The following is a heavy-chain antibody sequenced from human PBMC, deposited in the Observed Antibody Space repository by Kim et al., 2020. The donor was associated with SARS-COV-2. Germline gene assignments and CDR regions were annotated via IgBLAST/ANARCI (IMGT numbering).Heavy chain of an antibody. Sequence: SETLSLTCTVSGGSISGFYWSWVRQPAGKGLEWIGHVSGSGNTKYNPSLKSRVTVSVDTSKNQFSLQLNSVSAADTAIYFCVREGGYTYGYWDGFDIWG. CDR2: VSGSGNT. CDR3: VREGGYTYGYWDGFDI. D-gene: IGHD5-18*01. CDR1: GGSISGFY. V-gene: IGHV4-4*07. J-gene: IGHJ3*02.